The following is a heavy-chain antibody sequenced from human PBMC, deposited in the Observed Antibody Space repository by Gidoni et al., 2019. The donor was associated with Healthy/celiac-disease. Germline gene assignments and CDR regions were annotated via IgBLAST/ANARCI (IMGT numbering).Heavy chain of an antibody. D-gene: IGHD3-16*01. V-gene: IGHV3-23*01. J-gene: IGHJ3*02. CDR3: AKDLRVVVTFGAFDI. CDR2: ISGSGGST. Sequence: EVQLLESGGGLVQPGGSLRLSGAAYGFTFSSYAMSWVRQAPGKGLEWVSAISGSGGSTYYADSVKGRFTISRDNSKNTLYLQMNSLRAEDTAVYYCAKDLRVVVTFGAFDIWGQGTMVTVSS. CDR1: GFTFSSYA.